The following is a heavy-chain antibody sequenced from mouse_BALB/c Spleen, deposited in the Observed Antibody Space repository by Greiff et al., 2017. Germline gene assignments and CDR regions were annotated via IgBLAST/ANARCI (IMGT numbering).Heavy chain of an antibody. CDR3: VRHEPWKGAMDY. CDR2: IRSKSNNYAT. CDR1: GFTFNTYA. J-gene: IGHJ4*01. V-gene: IGHV10-1*02. Sequence: EVQVVESGGGLVQPKGSLKLSCAASGFTFNTYAMNWVRQAPGKGLEWVARIRSKSNNYATYYADSVKDRFTISRDDSQSMLYLQMNNLKTEDTAMYYCVRHEPWKGAMDYWGQGTSVTVSS.